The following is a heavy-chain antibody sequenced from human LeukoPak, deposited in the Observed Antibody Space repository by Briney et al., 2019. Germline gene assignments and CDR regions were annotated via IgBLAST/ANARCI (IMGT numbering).Heavy chain of an antibody. Sequence: PSETLSLTCTVSGGSISSSSYYWGWIRQPPGKGLEWIGSVYYSGSTYYNPSLKSRVTISVDTSKNQFSLKLNSVTATDTAVYYCARRGVGIADSGKIDHWGQGTLVTVSS. D-gene: IGHD6-13*01. CDR2: VYYSGST. V-gene: IGHV4-39*01. J-gene: IGHJ4*02. CDR1: GGSISSSSYY. CDR3: ARRGVGIADSGKIDH.